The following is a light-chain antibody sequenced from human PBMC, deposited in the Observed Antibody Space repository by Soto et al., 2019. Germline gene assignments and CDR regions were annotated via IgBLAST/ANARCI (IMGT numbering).Light chain of an antibody. J-gene: IGKJ3*01. V-gene: IGKV1-39*01. CDR3: QQSYNAPFN. Sequence: IQMTQSPCSLSASIGDTVTITCRASQTIDRYLNWFQQKSGQAPKLLMNAASTLRSGVPSRFSASGSGTDFTLTISSLQPEDYATYYCQQSYNAPFNFGPGTKVDIK. CDR1: QTIDRY. CDR2: AAS.